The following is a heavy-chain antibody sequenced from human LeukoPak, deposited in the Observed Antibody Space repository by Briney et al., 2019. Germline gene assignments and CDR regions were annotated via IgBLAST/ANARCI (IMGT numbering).Heavy chain of an antibody. D-gene: IGHD2-15*01. CDR1: GFTFSSYE. J-gene: IGHJ3*02. Sequence: PGGSLRLSCAASGFTFSSYEMNWVRQAPGKGLEWVSYISSSGSTIYYADSVKGRFTISRDNAKNSLYLQMNSLRAEDTAVYYCARSAGGGDAFDIWGQGTMVTVSS. CDR2: ISSSGSTI. CDR3: ARSAGGGDAFDI. V-gene: IGHV3-48*03.